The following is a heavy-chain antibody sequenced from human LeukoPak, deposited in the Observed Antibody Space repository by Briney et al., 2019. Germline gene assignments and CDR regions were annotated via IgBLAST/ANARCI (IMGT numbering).Heavy chain of an antibody. Sequence: SVKVSCKASGGTFSSYAISWVRQAPGQGLEWMGGIIPIFGTANYSQKFQGRVTITTDESTSTAYMELSSLRSEDTAVYYCARVEEEYSSFNWFDPWGQGTLVTVSS. D-gene: IGHD6-6*01. CDR2: IIPIFGTA. V-gene: IGHV1-69*05. CDR3: ARVEEEYSSFNWFDP. CDR1: GGTFSSYA. J-gene: IGHJ5*02.